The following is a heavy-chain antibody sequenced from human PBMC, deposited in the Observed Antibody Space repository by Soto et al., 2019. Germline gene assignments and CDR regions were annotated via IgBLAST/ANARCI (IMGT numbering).Heavy chain of an antibody. V-gene: IGHV3-30*03. D-gene: IGHD3-16*02. CDR3: ARGCGKYRAPVDH. CDR2: ITYRGRNK. J-gene: IGHJ4*02. CDR1: GFSFNYYG. Sequence: VQLLESGGGVVQPGGSLRLSCAASGFSFNYYGIHWVRQAPGKGLEWLAVITYRGRNKHSADSVKGRFTVSRDNSKNVLYLQMNSLRAEDTAVYFCARGCGKYRAPVDHWGQGTLVIVSS.